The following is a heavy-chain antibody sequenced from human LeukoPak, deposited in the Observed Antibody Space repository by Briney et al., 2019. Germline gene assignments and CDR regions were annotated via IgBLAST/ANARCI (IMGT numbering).Heavy chain of an antibody. V-gene: IGHV3-7*01. CDR3: ARDRGWSWDY. D-gene: IGHD2-15*01. J-gene: IGHJ4*02. CDR2: IKQDGSEK. Sequence: GGSLRLSCEASGFTFISYWMSRVRQAPGKGLEWVANIKQDGSEKYFLDSVKGRFTISRDNAKNSLYLQMDSLRAEDTAVYYCARDRGWSWDYWGQGTLVTVSS. CDR1: GFTFISYW.